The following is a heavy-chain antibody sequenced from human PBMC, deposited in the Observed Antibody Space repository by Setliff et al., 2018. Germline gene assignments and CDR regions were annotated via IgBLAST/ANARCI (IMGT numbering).Heavy chain of an antibody. D-gene: IGHD6-13*01. CDR1: GYIFTYYA. J-gene: IGHJ6*02. CDR2: INAGNGNT. CDR3: ARVGSSSWLHPDVYYYYGMDV. Sequence: ASVKVSCKASGYIFTYYAIHWVRQAPGQRLEWMGWINAGNGNTNYAQKLQGRVTMTTDTSTSTAYMELRSLRSDDTAVYYCARVGSSSWLHPDVYYYYGMDVWGQGTTVTVS. V-gene: IGHV1-3*01.